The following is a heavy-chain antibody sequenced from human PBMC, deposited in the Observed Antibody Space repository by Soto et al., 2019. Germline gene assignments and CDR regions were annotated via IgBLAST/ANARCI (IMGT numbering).Heavy chain of an antibody. CDR1: GGSISSGGYY. J-gene: IGHJ4*02. V-gene: IGHV4-31*03. Sequence: QVQLQESGPGLVKPSQTLSLICTVSGGSISSGGYYWSWIRQHPGKGLEWIGYIYYSGSTYYNPSLKSRVTISVDTSKNQFSLKLSSVTAADTAVYYCAREGYCSGGSCYDDYWGQGTLVTVSS. CDR3: AREGYCSGGSCYDDY. CDR2: IYYSGST. D-gene: IGHD2-15*01.